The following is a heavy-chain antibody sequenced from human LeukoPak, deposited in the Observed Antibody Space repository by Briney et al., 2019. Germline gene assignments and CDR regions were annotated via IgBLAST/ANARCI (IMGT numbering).Heavy chain of an antibody. Sequence: ASVKVSCKSSGYTFTRHYLHWVRQAPGQGLEWVGLINPTGTSSWSAQKFQGRVTLTRDMSTSTDYMELSSLRSEDTAVYYCARVKKGDYMDVWGKGTTVTVSS. D-gene: IGHD3-16*01. CDR1: GYTFTRHY. CDR3: ARVKKGDYMDV. V-gene: IGHV1-46*01. J-gene: IGHJ6*03. CDR2: INPTGTSS.